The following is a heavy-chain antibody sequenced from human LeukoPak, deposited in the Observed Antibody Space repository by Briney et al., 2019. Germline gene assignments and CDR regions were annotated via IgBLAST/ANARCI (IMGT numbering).Heavy chain of an antibody. J-gene: IGHJ4*02. V-gene: IGHV4-34*01. CDR2: IHYSGTT. D-gene: IGHD6-13*01. Sequence: SETLSLTCAVYGGSFSGYYWGWIRQPPGRGLEWIGSIHYSGTTYYNPSLKSRVTISVDTSKNQFSLKLSSVTAADTAVYYCARLQHGSSWPRGYYYWGQGTLVTVSS. CDR3: ARLQHGSSWPRGYYY. CDR1: GGSFSGYY.